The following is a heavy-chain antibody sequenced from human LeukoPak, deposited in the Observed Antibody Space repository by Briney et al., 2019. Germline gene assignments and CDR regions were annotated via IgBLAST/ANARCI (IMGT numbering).Heavy chain of an antibody. CDR1: GYTFTSYG. J-gene: IGHJ5*02. V-gene: IGHV1-18*01. CDR3: ARDQQWLGASWFDP. Sequence: ASVKVSCKASGYTFTSYGISWVRQAPGQGLEWMGWISAYNGNTNYAQKLQGRVTMTTDTSTSTAYMELRSLRSDDTAVYYCARDQQWLGASWFDPWGQGTLVTGSS. D-gene: IGHD6-19*01. CDR2: ISAYNGNT.